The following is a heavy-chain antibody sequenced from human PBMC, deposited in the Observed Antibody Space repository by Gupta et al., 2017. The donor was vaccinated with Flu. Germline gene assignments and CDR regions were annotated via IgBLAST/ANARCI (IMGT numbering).Heavy chain of an antibody. CDR3: AREKTGGTHYGRFYYYYGMDV. CDR2: INWNGGST. J-gene: IGHJ6*02. CDR1: GFNFEDFG. D-gene: IGHD4-17*01. Sequence: EVQLVESGGGALRPGGSLRLSCAASGFNFEDFGMSWVRQVPGKGLEWVSGINWNGGSTGYADSVKGRFTIYRDNDKKSLYLQMNSLRAEDTALYYCAREKTGGTHYGRFYYYYGMDVWGQGTTVTVSS. V-gene: IGHV3-20*04.